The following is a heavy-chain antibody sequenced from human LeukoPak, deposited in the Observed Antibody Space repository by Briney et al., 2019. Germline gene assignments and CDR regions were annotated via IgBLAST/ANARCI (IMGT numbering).Heavy chain of an antibody. Sequence: GGSLRLSCAASGFTFSTFAMSWVRQAPGKGLEWVSSITASGRSTFYADSVKGRFTISRDNSKSTLYLQMNSLRAEDTAVYYCAKDLGYWGQGTLVTVSS. CDR3: AKDLGY. CDR2: ITASGRST. V-gene: IGHV3-23*01. CDR1: GFTFSTFA. J-gene: IGHJ4*02.